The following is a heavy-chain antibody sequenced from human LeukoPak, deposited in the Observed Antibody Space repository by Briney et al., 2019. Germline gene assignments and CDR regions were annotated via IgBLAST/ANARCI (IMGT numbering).Heavy chain of an antibody. CDR3: ARDPYSGHYGNDYYYYYMDV. J-gene: IGHJ6*03. V-gene: IGHV3-21*01. CDR1: GFSFSSYN. CDR2: ITTSSTYT. Sequence: GGSLRLSCEASGFSFSSYNMDWVRQTPGKGLEWISSITTSSTYTFYADSVKGRFTISRDNAKSSLYLQMNNLRAEDTAVYYCARDPYSGHYGNDYYYYYMDVWGKGTTVTISS. D-gene: IGHD5-12*01.